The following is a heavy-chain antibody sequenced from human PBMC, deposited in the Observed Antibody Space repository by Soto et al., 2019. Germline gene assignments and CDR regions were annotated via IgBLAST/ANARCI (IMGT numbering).Heavy chain of an antibody. D-gene: IGHD6-13*01. CDR1: GFTFSSYS. V-gene: IGHV3-48*01. Sequence: GGALRLSCAASGFTFSSYSMNWVRQAPGKGLEWVSYISSSSSTIYYADSVKGRFTISRDNAKNSLYLQMNSLRAEDTAVYYCARDWGVYSSSWYRYYYYYMDVWGKGTTVTVSS. CDR2: ISSSSSTI. J-gene: IGHJ6*03. CDR3: ARDWGVYSSSWYRYYYYYMDV.